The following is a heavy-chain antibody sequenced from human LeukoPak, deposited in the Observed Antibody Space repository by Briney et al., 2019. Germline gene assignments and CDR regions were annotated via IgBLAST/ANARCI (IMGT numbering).Heavy chain of an antibody. V-gene: IGHV4-61*02. J-gene: IGHJ4*02. D-gene: IGHD3-3*01. CDR1: GGSISSGSYY. Sequence: SQTLSLTCTVSGGSISSGSYYWSWIRQPAGKGLEWIGRTYTSGSTNYNPSLKSRVTISVDTSKNQFSLKLSSVTAADTAVYYCARGLRTIFGVARFDYWGQGTLFTVSS. CDR2: TYTSGST. CDR3: ARGLRTIFGVARFDY.